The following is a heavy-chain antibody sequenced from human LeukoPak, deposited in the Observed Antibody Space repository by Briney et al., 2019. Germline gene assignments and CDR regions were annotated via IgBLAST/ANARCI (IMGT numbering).Heavy chain of an antibody. J-gene: IGHJ4*02. Sequence: SETLSLTCSVSGDSVSSGSYFWNWIRQSPGKGLEWIGYIYYSGTTNYNPPLRSRVSMSVDASNNRFSLRLNSVTVADTAVYYCARESALLSATGYNYFDPWGQGTLVIVSS. CDR3: ARESALLSATGYNYFDP. D-gene: IGHD5-24*01. V-gene: IGHV4-61*01. CDR1: GDSVSSGSYF. CDR2: IYYSGTT.